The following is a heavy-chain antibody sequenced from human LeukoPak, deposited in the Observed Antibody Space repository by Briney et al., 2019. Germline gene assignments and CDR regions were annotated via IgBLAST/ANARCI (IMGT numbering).Heavy chain of an antibody. CDR3: AKMRVKHYFDF. V-gene: IGHV5-51*01. D-gene: IGHD3-3*01. CDR2: IDPGDSET. CDR1: GYSFTTYW. Sequence: GESLKISCKGSGYSFTTYWIGWVRQMPGKGLEWLGIIDPGDSETTYSPSFQGQVTISVDKSISTAYLQWSRLRASDTAMYYCAKMRVKHYFDFWGQGTLVTVSS. J-gene: IGHJ4*02.